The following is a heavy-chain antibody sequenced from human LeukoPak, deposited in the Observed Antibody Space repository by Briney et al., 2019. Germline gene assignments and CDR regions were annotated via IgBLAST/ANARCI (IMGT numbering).Heavy chain of an antibody. Sequence: PGGSLRLSCAASGSTFNNYAMSWVRQAPGKGLEWVSTVSGSGAIAYYTDSDKGRFTISRDNSKNTLYLQMSSLTAKDTAVYYCAKDRSIGTYYTFDSWGQGTLVTVSS. D-gene: IGHD1-26*01. CDR3: AKDRSIGTYYTFDS. V-gene: IGHV3-23*01. CDR2: VSGSGAIA. CDR1: GSTFNNYA. J-gene: IGHJ4*02.